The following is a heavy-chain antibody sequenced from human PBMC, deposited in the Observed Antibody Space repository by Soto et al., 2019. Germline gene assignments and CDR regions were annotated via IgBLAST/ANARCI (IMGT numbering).Heavy chain of an antibody. CDR1: GYSFTTHA. J-gene: IGHJ6*02. Sequence: GASVKVSCKASGYSFTTHAMIWVRQAPGQRPEWMGWINTGNGNTRYSPKFQGRVNITRDTSASTAYMELSSLKSEDTAVYYCARGEQLNHYYYGMDVWGQGSTVTVAS. CDR3: ARGEQLNHYYYGMDV. V-gene: IGHV1-3*04. CDR2: INTGNGNT.